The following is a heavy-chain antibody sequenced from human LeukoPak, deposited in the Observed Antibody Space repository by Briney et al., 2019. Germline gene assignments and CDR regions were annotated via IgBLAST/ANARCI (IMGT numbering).Heavy chain of an antibody. CDR3: ARDRANTRGSGSYYSYYYYYYMDV. D-gene: IGHD3-10*01. V-gene: IGHV4-61*02. CDR2: IYTSGST. Sequence: SETLSLTCTVSGGSISSGSYYWSWIRQPAGKGLEWIGRIYTSGSTNYNPSLKSRVTISVDTSKNQFSLKLSSVTAADTAVYYCARDRANTRGSGSYYSYYYYYYMDVWGKGTTVTISS. CDR1: GGSISSGSYY. J-gene: IGHJ6*03.